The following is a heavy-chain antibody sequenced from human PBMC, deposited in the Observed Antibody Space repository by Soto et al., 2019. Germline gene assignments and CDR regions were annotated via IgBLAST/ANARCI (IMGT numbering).Heavy chain of an antibody. Sequence: QVQLVQSGAEVKKPGASVKVSCKASGYTFTSYAMHWVRQAPGQRLEWMGWINAGNGNTKYSQKFQGRVTITRDTSASTAYMELSSLRSEDTAVYYCARDGGTAAAPFTSGMDVWGQGTTVTVSS. CDR3: ARDGGTAAAPFTSGMDV. CDR1: GYTFTSYA. CDR2: INAGNGNT. J-gene: IGHJ6*02. V-gene: IGHV1-3*01. D-gene: IGHD6-13*01.